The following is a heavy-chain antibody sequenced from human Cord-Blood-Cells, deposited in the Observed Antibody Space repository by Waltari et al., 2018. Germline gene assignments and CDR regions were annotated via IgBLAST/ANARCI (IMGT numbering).Heavy chain of an antibody. V-gene: IGHV4-34*04. CDR1: GGSFSGHY. Sequence: QVQLQQWGAGLLKPSETLSLTCAVYGGSFSGHYWSWIRQPPGKGLEWIGEINNSGSTNNNPARKRRGTISVDTSKNQFSLKLSSVAAADTAVYYCAGVGYCRGGSCYYFDYWGQGTLVTVSS. D-gene: IGHD2-15*01. CDR2: INNSGST. CDR3: AGVGYCRGGSCYYFDY. J-gene: IGHJ4*02.